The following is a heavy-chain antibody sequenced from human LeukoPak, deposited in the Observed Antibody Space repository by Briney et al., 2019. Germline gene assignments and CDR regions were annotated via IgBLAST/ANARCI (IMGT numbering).Heavy chain of an antibody. D-gene: IGHD7-27*01. Sequence: SETLSLTCTVSGDSINSYYWNWIRQPPGKGLEWIGYIHYGENTNYNPSLKSRVTLSLDTSRKFFSLNLSSVTAADTAVYYCARDLHLGWFDSWGQGTLVHVSS. CDR3: ARDLHLGWFDS. J-gene: IGHJ5*01. CDR2: IHYGENT. V-gene: IGHV4-59*01. CDR1: GDSINSYY.